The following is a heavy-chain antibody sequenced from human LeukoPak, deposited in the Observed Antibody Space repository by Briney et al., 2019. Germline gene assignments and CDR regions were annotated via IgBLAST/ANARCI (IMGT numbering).Heavy chain of an antibody. CDR3: AKLMGTYGYNY. V-gene: IGHV3-7*01. CDR2: INQDGSDK. CDR1: GFRFSSYW. D-gene: IGHD5-18*01. J-gene: IGHJ4*02. Sequence: GGSLRLSCAASGFRFSSYWMSWVRQAPGKGLEWVANINQDGSDKYYVDSVRGRFTISRDNAKNSLYLLMNSLRAEDTAVYYCAKLMGTYGYNYWGQGTLVTVSS.